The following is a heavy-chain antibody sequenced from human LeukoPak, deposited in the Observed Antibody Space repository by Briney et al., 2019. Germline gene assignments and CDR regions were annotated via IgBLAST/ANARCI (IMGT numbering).Heavy chain of an antibody. CDR3: TRGLYDRLQTPYFDY. CDR2: IRSKAYGGTT. V-gene: IGHV3-49*04. J-gene: IGHJ4*02. D-gene: IGHD3-22*01. CDR1: GFTFSSYA. Sequence: LPGGSLRLPCAASGFTFSSYAMSWVRQAPGKGLEWVGFIRSKAYGGTTEYAASVKGRFTISRDDSKSIAYLQMNSLKTEDTAVYYCTRGLYDRLQTPYFDYWGQGTLVTVSS.